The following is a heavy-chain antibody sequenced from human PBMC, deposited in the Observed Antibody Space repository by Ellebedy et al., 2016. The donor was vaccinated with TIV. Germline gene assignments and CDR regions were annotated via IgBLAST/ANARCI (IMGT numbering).Heavy chain of an antibody. CDR2: IVSDGCDT. CDR1: GFISSAFW. J-gene: IGHJ1*01. Sequence: GESLKISCAGSGFISSAFWMHWVRQAPGKGLVWVSRIVSDGCDTRYADSVKGRFTISRDNAKNTLYLQMNSLRVEDTAMYYCVKVFYGSGSSLQHWGQGTLVTVSS. CDR3: VKVFYGSGSSLQH. V-gene: IGHV3-74*01. D-gene: IGHD3-10*01.